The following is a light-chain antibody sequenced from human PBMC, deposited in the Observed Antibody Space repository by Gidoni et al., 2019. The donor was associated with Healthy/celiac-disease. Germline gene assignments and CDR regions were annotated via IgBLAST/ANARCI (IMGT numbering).Light chain of an antibody. J-gene: IGLJ1*01. CDR3: GSWDNTLSVYV. V-gene: IGLV1-51*02. CDR1: TSNIGYNP. CDR2: ENS. Sequence: QSVLTQPPSVSAAPGQKVPLSCSGRTSNIGYNPVSWYQHLPGTAPKLLIYENSQRTSGIPDRFSASKSGTSATLGITGLQTGDEADYYCGSWDNTLSVYVFGTGTKVNVL.